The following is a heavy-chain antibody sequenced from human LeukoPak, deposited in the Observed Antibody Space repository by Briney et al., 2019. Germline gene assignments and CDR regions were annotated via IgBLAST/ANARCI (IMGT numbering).Heavy chain of an antibody. CDR1: GYTFTTYD. J-gene: IGHJ5*02. V-gene: IGHV1-8*01. Sequence: ASVKVSCKASGYTFTTYDITWVRQATGQGLEWMGWMNPNSGDTSYAQKFQGRVAMTRDTSISTAYMELSSLTSDDTAVYYCARIPQRVPHNWFDPWGQGTLVTVSS. D-gene: IGHD1-1*01. CDR3: ARIPQRVPHNWFDP. CDR2: MNPNSGDT.